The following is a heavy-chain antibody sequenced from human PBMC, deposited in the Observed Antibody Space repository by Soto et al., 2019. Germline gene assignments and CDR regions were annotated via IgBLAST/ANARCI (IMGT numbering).Heavy chain of an antibody. D-gene: IGHD6-13*01. Sequence: ASVKVSCKASGYTFTRYVISWLLQSPLQGLEWMGWISAYNGDTKYSQKFQDRVTITKDTSASTAYMELSSLRSEDTAVYYCARVRYSSTWYEVGDHWGQGTLVTVSS. CDR2: ISAYNGDT. J-gene: IGHJ4*02. CDR3: ARVRYSSTWYEVGDH. V-gene: IGHV1-18*01. CDR1: GYTFTRYV.